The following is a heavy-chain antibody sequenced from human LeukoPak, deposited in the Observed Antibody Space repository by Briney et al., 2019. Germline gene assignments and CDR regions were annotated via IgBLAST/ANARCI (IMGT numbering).Heavy chain of an antibody. CDR1: GYTFSTSG. V-gene: IGHV1-18*01. D-gene: IGHD5/OR15-5a*01. Sequence: GASVKVSCKAPGYTFSTSGISWVRQAPGQGLEWMGWISSYNGNTNYAQKLQGRVTMTTETSTSTVYMELRSLRSDDTAIYYCARDRGYSVYDRSDYWGQGTLVTVSS. CDR2: ISSYNGNT. J-gene: IGHJ4*02. CDR3: ARDRGYSVYDRSDY.